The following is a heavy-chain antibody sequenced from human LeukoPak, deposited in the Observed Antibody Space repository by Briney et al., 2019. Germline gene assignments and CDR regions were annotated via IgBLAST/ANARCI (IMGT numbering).Heavy chain of an antibody. V-gene: IGHV1-18*01. J-gene: IGHJ3*02. Sequence: ASVKVSCKTSGYSFTSYGISWVRQAPGQGLEWMGWISAYNGNTNYAQKVQGRVTMTTDTSTSTAYMELSRLRSDDTAVYYCARDKCGSGWYEVGVKYAFDIWGQGTMVTVSS. CDR1: GYSFTSYG. CDR3: ARDKCGSGWYEVGVKYAFDI. CDR2: ISAYNGNT. D-gene: IGHD6-19*01.